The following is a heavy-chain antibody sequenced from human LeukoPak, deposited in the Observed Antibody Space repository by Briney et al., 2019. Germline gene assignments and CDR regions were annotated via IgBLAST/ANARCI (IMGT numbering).Heavy chain of an antibody. CDR2: IYASGST. CDR1: GGSISSGSYY. V-gene: IGHV4-61*02. D-gene: IGHD3-22*01. J-gene: IGHJ6*03. CDR3: ARGRLYYYYYYMDV. Sequence: SETLSLTCTVSGGSISSGSYYWSWIRQPAGKGLEWIGRIYASGSTNYNPSLKSRVTISVDTSKNQFSLKLGSVTAADTAVYYCARGRLYYYYYYMDVWGKGTTVTISS.